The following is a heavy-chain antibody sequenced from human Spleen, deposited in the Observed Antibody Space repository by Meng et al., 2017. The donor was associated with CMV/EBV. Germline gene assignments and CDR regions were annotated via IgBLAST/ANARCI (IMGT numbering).Heavy chain of an antibody. CDR2: ISAYNGNT. V-gene: IGHV1-18*01. J-gene: IGHJ6*02. CDR1: GYTFTSYG. Sequence: ASVKVSCKASGYTFTSYGITWVRQAPGQGLEWMGWISAYNGNTNYGQKFQGRVTLTRVTSISTAYMELSSLTSDDTAVYYCARTRIEVEPDGRKIKYYNYGMDVWGQGTTVTVSS. CDR3: ARTRIEVEPDGRKIKYYNYGMDV. D-gene: IGHD2-2*01.